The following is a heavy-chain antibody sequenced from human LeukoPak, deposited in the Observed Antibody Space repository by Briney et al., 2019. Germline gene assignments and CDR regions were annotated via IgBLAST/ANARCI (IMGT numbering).Heavy chain of an antibody. CDR1: GFTFSSYE. D-gene: IGHD3-16*01. CDR3: AREGLSSLGDMAFDY. CDR2: IRSSGSPI. J-gene: IGHJ4*02. V-gene: IGHV3-48*03. Sequence: GGSLRLSCTASGFTFSSYEMNWVRQAPGKGLEWLSYIRSSGSPIYYADSVKGRFTISRYNAKNALYLQMNSLRGEDTAVYYCAREGLSSLGDMAFDYWGQGTVVTVSS.